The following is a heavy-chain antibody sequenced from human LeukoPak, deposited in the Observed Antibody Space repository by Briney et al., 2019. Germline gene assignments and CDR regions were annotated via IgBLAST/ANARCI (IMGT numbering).Heavy chain of an antibody. CDR3: ARVATPDVSSPLDF. Sequence: SETLSLTCAVSGGSITGFFWTWIRQPAGEGLQYIGRIFSRGGANYNPSLQSRVAMSVDTSQNQFSLKLTSVTAADTAVYFCARVATPDVSSPLDFWGQGILVTVSS. V-gene: IGHV4-4*07. J-gene: IGHJ4*02. CDR1: GGSITGFF. CDR2: IFSRGGA. D-gene: IGHD6-19*01.